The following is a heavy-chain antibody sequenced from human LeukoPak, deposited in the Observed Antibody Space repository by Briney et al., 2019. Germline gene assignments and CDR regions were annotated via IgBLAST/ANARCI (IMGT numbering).Heavy chain of an antibody. J-gene: IGHJ4*02. CDR2: MNPNSGNT. CDR3: ARSVVEMATEFDY. V-gene: IGHV1-8*01. D-gene: IGHD5-24*01. Sequence: ASVKVSCTASGYTFTSYDINCVRQATRQGLEWMGWMNPNSGNTGYAQKFQGRVTMTRNTSISTAYMELSSLRSEDTAVYYCARSVVEMATEFDYWGQGTLVTVSS. CDR1: GYTFTSYD.